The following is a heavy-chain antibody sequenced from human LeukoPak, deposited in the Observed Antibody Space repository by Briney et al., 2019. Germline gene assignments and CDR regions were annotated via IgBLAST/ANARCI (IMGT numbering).Heavy chain of an antibody. J-gene: IGHJ6*02. D-gene: IGHD4-17*01. CDR3: AREGGYGDYALGYYYYGMDV. Sequence: ASAKVSCKASGYTFTGYYMHWVRQAPGQGLEWMGWINPNSGGTNYAQKFQGRVTMTRDTSISTAYMELSRLRSDDTAVYYCAREGGYGDYALGYYYYGMDVWGQGTTVTVSS. CDR1: GYTFTGYY. CDR2: INPNSGGT. V-gene: IGHV1-2*02.